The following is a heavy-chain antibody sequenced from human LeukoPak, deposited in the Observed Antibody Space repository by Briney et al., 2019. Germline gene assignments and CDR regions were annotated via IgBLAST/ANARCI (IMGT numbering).Heavy chain of an antibody. V-gene: IGHV3-48*01. CDR3: ARGPSGYHNT. CDR2: ISSSGSTI. Sequence: PGGSLRLSCAASGFTFSSYSMNWVRQAPGKGLEWVSYISSSGSTIYYADSVKGRFTISRDNSKNTLYLQMNSLRAEDTAVYYCARGPSGYHNTGGQGTLVTVSS. D-gene: IGHD5-12*01. CDR1: GFTFSSYS. J-gene: IGHJ4*02.